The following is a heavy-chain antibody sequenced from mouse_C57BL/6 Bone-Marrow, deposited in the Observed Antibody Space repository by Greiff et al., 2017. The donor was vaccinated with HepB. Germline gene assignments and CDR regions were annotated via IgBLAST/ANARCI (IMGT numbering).Heavy chain of an antibody. V-gene: IGHV1-72*01. CDR2: IDPNSGGT. D-gene: IGHD1-1*01. J-gene: IGHJ4*01. CDR1: GYTFTSYW. CDR3: ARYDYGNPLYAMDY. Sequence: QVHVKQPGAELVKPGASVKLSCKASGYTFTSYWMHWVKQRPGRGLEWIGRIDPNSGGTKYNEKFKSKATLTVDKPSSTAYMQLSSLTSEDSAVYYCARYDYGNPLYAMDYWGQGTSVTVSS.